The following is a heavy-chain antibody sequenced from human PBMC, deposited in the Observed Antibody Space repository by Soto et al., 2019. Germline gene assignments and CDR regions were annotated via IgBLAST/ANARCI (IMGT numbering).Heavy chain of an antibody. J-gene: IGHJ4*02. Sequence: GGSLRLSCAASGFTFSSYGMHWVRQAPGKGLEWVAVIWYDGSNKYYADSVKGRFTISRDNSKNTLYLQMNSLRAEDTAVYYCARVPTLYDSGWFDYWGQGTLVTVSS. CDR2: IWYDGSNK. V-gene: IGHV3-33*01. CDR1: GFTFSSYG. CDR3: ARVPTLYDSGWFDY. D-gene: IGHD6-19*01.